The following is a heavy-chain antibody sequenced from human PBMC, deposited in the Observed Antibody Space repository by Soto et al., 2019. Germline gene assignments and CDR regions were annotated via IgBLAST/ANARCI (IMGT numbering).Heavy chain of an antibody. CDR3: ARDGSTSWYSYDYHGMDV. V-gene: IGHV3-7*05. J-gene: IGHJ6*02. Sequence: EGQLVESGGGLGQPGGSLRLSRAASGFTFRTFWVSWVLPGSGEGLEWVANINLDGSEKNYVDSVKGRFTISRDNARNSLYLQMSSLRAEDTALYYCARDGSTSWYSYDYHGMDVWGQGTTVTVSS. D-gene: IGHD5-18*01. CDR2: INLDGSEK. CDR1: GFTFRTFW.